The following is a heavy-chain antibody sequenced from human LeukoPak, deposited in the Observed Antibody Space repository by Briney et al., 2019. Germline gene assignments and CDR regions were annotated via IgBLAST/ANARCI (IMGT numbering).Heavy chain of an antibody. CDR1: GFTFSSYW. CDR3: VREYYGEPRRPADY. Sequence: GGSLRLSCAASGFTFSSYWMSWVRQAPGKGLEWVANIKQDGSEKYYVDSVKGRFTISRDNAKNSLYLQMNSLRAEDTAVYYCVREYYGEPRRPADYWGQGTLVTVSS. J-gene: IGHJ4*02. V-gene: IGHV3-7*01. D-gene: IGHD3-10*01. CDR2: IKQDGSEK.